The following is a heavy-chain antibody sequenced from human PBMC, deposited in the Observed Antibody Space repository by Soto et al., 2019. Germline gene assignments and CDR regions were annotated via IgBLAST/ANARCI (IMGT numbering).Heavy chain of an antibody. V-gene: IGHV1-18*01. J-gene: IGHJ5*02. CDR2: ISAHNGNT. CDR1: GYTFTSYG. Sequence: QVQLVQSGAEVKKPGASVKVSCKASGYTFTSYGISWVRQAPGQGLEWMGWISAHNGNTNYAQKLQGRVTMTTDTSTSTAYMELRSLRSDDTAVYYCARENFGVVTRLYGIRWFDPWGQGTLVTVSS. CDR3: ARENFGVVTRLYGIRWFDP. D-gene: IGHD3-3*01.